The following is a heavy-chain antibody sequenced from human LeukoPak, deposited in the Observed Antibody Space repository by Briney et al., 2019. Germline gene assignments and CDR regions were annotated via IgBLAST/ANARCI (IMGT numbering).Heavy chain of an antibody. J-gene: IGHJ4*02. D-gene: IGHD6-19*01. V-gene: IGHV4-59*08. CDR3: ARRPAVAASAFDY. CDR2: KYYSGTT. CDR1: GAFMNLYY. Sequence: SETLSLTCTVSGAFMNLYYWSWIRQPPGKGLEWIGFKYYSGTTKYNPSFNSRVTMSVDTSKNQFSLKLSSVTAADTAVYYCARRPAVAASAFDYWAQGTLVTVSP.